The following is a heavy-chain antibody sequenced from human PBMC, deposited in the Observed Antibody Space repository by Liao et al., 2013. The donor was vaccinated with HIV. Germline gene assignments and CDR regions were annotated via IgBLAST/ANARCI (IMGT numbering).Heavy chain of an antibody. CDR3: ARDRGVVGATEQNYYYYYMDV. CDR1: GASINSYY. D-gene: IGHD1-26*01. CDR2: IHTRGTT. J-gene: IGHJ6*03. V-gene: IGHV4-4*07. Sequence: QVQLQESGPGLVKPSETLSLTCTVSGASINSYYWNWIRQPAGKGLEWIGRIHTRGTTNYNPSLESRVTLSVDTSKHQFSLKLNSVTAADTAVYYCARDRGVVGATEQNYYYYYMDVWGKGTTVTVSS.